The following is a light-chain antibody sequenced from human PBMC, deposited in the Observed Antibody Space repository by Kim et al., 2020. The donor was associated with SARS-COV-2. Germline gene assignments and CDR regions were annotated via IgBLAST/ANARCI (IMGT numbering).Light chain of an antibody. CDR2: AAS. V-gene: IGKV1-9*01. J-gene: IGKJ1*01. CDR1: QGIGYY. Sequence: ASAGNSVTITFRASQGIGYYLAWYQQNPGKAPSLLIYAASTLQSGVPSRFSGSGSGTEFTLTITSLQPEDFATYFCQRYSFYPRTFGQGTKVDIK. CDR3: QRYSFYPRT.